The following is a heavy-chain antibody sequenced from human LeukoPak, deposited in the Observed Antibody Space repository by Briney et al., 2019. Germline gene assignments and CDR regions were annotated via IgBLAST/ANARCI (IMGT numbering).Heavy chain of an antibody. Sequence: GGSLRLSCEASGFTFSHFGMHWVRQAPGKGLEWVAVIWSDATNEYYADSVKGRFTISRDNFKRTVSLEMNSLRAEDTAVYYCAKYAQRGFDYSNSLEHWGQGSLVIVSS. D-gene: IGHD4-11*01. CDR3: AKYAQRGFDYSNSLEH. CDR2: IWSDATNE. CDR1: GFTFSHFG. J-gene: IGHJ5*02. V-gene: IGHV3-33*06.